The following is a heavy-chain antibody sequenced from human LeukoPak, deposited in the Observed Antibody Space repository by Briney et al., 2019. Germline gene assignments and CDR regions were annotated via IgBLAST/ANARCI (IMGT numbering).Heavy chain of an antibody. V-gene: IGHV5-51*01. CDR2: IYPSDSDT. Sequence: GESLKISCKGSGYTFTTSWIGWVRQTPGKGLEWMGIIYPSDSDTTYSLSFQGQVTISADKSISTAYLQWSSLKASDTAVYYCARLYGRYFDFWGQGTLVTVSS. J-gene: IGHJ4*02. D-gene: IGHD2-8*01. CDR1: GYTFTTSW. CDR3: ARLYGRYFDF.